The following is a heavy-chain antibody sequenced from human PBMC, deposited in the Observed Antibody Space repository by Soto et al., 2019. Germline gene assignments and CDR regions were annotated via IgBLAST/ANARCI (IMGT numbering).Heavy chain of an antibody. CDR3: ARNGYTYGMDV. J-gene: IGHJ6*02. Sequence: PSESLSLTCTVYGGSTSSGGFYWSWIRQHPGKGLEWIGYIYYSGISYYNPSLKSRVSISLDTSRNQFSMTLNSVTAADTAVYYCARNGYTYGMDVWGQGATVTVSS. D-gene: IGHD5-18*01. CDR1: GGSTSSGGFY. CDR2: IYYSGIS. V-gene: IGHV4-31*03.